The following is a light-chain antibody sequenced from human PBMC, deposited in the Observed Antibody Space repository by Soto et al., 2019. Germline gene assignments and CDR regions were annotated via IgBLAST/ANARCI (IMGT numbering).Light chain of an antibody. CDR1: QSVSSSY. V-gene: IGKV3-20*01. CDR2: GAS. CDR3: QQYGSSPPVT. J-gene: IGKJ5*01. Sequence: EIVLTQSPGILSLSPGERATLSCRASQSVSSSYLAWYQQKPGQAPRLLIYGASSRSTGTPDRLSGSGSGTDFTLTISRLEPEDFAVYYCQQYGSSPPVTFGQGTRLEIK.